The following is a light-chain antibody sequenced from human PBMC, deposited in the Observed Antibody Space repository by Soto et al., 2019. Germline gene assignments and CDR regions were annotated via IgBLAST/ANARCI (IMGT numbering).Light chain of an antibody. CDR2: DVT. V-gene: IGLV2-14*01. CDR1: SSDIGAYNY. J-gene: IGLJ1*01. CDR3: SSYTTNTTFV. Sequence: QSVLTQPASVSGSPGQSITISCTGTSSDIGAYNYVSWYQQHPDKAPKLLISDVTNRPSGVSNRFSGSKSGNTASLTVSGLQAEDEADYYCSSYTTNTTFVFGTGTKLTVL.